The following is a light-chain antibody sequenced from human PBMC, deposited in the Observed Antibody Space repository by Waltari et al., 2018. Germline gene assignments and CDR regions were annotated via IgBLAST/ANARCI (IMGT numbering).Light chain of an antibody. Sequence: YELTQPPSVSVSPGQTVSITCSGGKLEDKYVCWYQQKTGQSPVLVMHQDSRRPSGIPERFSGSSSGNTATLTISGTQAMDEADYYCQAWDSSSDVVFGGGTRLTVL. J-gene: IGLJ2*01. CDR2: QDS. V-gene: IGLV3-1*01. CDR1: KLEDKY. CDR3: QAWDSSSDVV.